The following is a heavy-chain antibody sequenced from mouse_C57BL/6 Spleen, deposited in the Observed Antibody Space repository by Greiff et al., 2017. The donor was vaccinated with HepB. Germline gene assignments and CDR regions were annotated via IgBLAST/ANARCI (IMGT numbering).Heavy chain of an antibody. J-gene: IGHJ3*01. CDR3: ARSGGSGFAY. CDR1: GYTFTDYY. D-gene: IGHD1-1*02. CDR2: IYPGSGNT. Sequence: VKLQESGAELVRPGASVKLSCKASGYTFTDYYINWVKQRPGQGLEWIARIYPGSGNTYYNEKFKGKATLTAEKSSSTAYMHLSSLTSEDSAVYFCARSGGSGFAYWGQGTLVTVSA. V-gene: IGHV1-76*01.